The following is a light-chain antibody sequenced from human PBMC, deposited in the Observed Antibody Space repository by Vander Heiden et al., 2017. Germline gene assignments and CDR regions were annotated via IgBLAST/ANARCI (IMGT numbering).Light chain of an antibody. V-gene: IGKV3-15*01. CDR3: QHYDNWPPWT. Sequence: EIFMTQSPATLSVSPGESATLSCRASQSVSSNLAWYQQKPGQAPRLLIYRASTRVTGIPARFSGGGSGTEFTLTISSLQSEDFAVYYCQHYDNWPPWTFGQGTKVDIK. CDR1: QSVSSN. CDR2: RAS. J-gene: IGKJ1*01.